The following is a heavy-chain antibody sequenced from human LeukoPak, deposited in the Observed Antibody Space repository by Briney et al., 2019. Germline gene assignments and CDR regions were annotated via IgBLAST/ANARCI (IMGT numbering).Heavy chain of an antibody. Sequence: GGSLRLSCAASGFTFSSYGMHWVRQAPGKGLEWVAVISYDGSNKYYADSVKGRFTISRDNSKNTLYLQMNSLRAEDTAVYYCAKDRDILTGYAFDYWGQGTLVTVSS. J-gene: IGHJ4*02. CDR3: AKDRDILTGYAFDY. D-gene: IGHD3-9*01. CDR1: GFTFSSYG. CDR2: ISYDGSNK. V-gene: IGHV3-30*18.